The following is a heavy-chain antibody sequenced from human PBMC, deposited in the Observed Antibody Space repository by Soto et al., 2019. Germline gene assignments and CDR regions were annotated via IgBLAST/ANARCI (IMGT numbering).Heavy chain of an antibody. CDR3: ARGGYSSTSYYYHGMDV. CDR1: GGTFSSYA. J-gene: IGHJ6*02. V-gene: IGHV1-69*13. D-gene: IGHD6-13*01. Sequence: ASVKVSCKASGGTFSSYAISWVRQAPGQGLEWMGGIIPIFGTANYAQKFQGRVTITADESTSTAYMELSSLRSEDTAVYYCARGGYSSTSYYYHGMDVCGQGTTVTVSS. CDR2: IIPIFGTA.